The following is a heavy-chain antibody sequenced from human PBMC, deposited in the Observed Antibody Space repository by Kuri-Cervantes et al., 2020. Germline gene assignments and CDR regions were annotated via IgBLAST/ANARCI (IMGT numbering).Heavy chain of an antibody. Sequence: SETLSLTCTVSGGSISSYYWSWIRQPPGKGLEWIGYIYYSGSTNYNPSLKSRVTISVDTSKNQFSPKLSSVTAADTAVYYCARDQLRYFDWLSTFYYYYGMDVWGQGTTVTVSS. V-gene: IGHV4-59*12. CDR1: GGSISSYY. J-gene: IGHJ6*02. CDR3: ARDQLRYFDWLSTFYYYYGMDV. D-gene: IGHD3-9*01. CDR2: IYYSGST.